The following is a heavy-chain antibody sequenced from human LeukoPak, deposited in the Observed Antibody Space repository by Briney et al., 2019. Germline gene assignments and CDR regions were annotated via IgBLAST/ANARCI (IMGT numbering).Heavy chain of an antibody. CDR2: IYYSGST. Sequence: PSETLSLTRTVSGGSISSSSYYWGWIRQPPGKGLEWIGSIYYSGSTYYNPSLKSRVTISVDTSKNQFSLKLSSVTAADTAVYYCARRPGSSGYYYVHYFDYWGQGTLVTVSS. V-gene: IGHV4-39*01. D-gene: IGHD3-22*01. J-gene: IGHJ4*02. CDR3: ARRPGSSGYYYVHYFDY. CDR1: GGSISSSSYY.